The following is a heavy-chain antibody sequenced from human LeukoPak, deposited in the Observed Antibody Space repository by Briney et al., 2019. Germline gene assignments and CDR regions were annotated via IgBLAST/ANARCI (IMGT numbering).Heavy chain of an antibody. CDR2: ISAYNGNT. Sequence: ASVKVSCKASGYTFTSYGISWVRQAPGQGLEWMGWISAYNGNTNYAQKLQGRVTMTTDTSTSTAYMELRSLRSDDTAVCYCARGHSITMVRGTPVDYWGQGTLVTVSS. D-gene: IGHD3-10*01. V-gene: IGHV1-18*01. CDR1: GYTFTSYG. CDR3: ARGHSITMVRGTPVDY. J-gene: IGHJ4*02.